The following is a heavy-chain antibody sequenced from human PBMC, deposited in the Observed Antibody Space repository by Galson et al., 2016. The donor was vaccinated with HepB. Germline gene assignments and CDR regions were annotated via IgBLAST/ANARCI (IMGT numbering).Heavy chain of an antibody. V-gene: IGHV3-7*01. CDR3: ARRNSLDD. D-gene: IGHD1-7*01. CDR2: IKYDGTEQ. Sequence: SLRLSCAGSGFGFGVFWMNWVRQAPGKGLEWVANIKYDGTEQNYADSVKGRFTISRDHAKNSVDLQMFRLRADDTAVYYCARRNSLDDWGQGALVTVSS. CDR1: GFGFGVFW. J-gene: IGHJ4*02.